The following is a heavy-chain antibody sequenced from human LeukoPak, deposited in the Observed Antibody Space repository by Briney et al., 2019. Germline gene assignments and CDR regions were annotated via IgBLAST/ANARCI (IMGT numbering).Heavy chain of an antibody. V-gene: IGHV1-18*01. Sequence: ASVKVSCKASGGTFSNYALSWVRQAPGQGLEWMGCLSVYNGNTNYAQKFQGRVTMTTDTSTSTAYMELRSLRSDDTAVYYCAREDSRGYQPFDCWGQGTLVTVSS. CDR1: GGTFSNYA. CDR3: AREDSRGYQPFDC. CDR2: LSVYNGNT. J-gene: IGHJ4*02. D-gene: IGHD3-22*01.